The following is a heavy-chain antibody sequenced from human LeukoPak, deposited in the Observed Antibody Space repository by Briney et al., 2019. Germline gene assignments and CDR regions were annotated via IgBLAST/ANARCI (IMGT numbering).Heavy chain of an antibody. CDR1: GFTFSDYY. D-gene: IGHD2-2*01. CDR3: ASSLGYCSSTSCPVYYYGMDV. Sequence: GGALRLSCAASGFTFSDYYMSWIRQGPGKGLEWVSYICKNSSYTNYADSVKGRFTISRDNAKNSLYLQMNSLRAEDTAVYYCASSLGYCSSTSCPVYYYGMDVWGKGTTVTVSS. J-gene: IGHJ6*04. CDR2: ICKNSSYT. V-gene: IGHV3-11*06.